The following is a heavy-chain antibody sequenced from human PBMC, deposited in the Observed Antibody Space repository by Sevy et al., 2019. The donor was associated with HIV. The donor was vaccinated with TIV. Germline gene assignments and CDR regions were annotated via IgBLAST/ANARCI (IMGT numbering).Heavy chain of an antibody. V-gene: IGHV4-38-2*02. CDR1: GYSISSGYY. CDR2: IYHSGST. J-gene: IGHJ6*03. Sequence: SETLSLTCAVSGYSISSGYYWGWIRQPPGKGLEWIGSIYHSGSTYYNPSLKSRVTISVDTSKNQFSLKLSSVTAADTAVCYCARENLDCSSTSCYVRGYYYYYMDVWGKGTTVTVSS. CDR3: ARENLDCSSTSCYVRGYYYYYMDV. D-gene: IGHD2-2*01.